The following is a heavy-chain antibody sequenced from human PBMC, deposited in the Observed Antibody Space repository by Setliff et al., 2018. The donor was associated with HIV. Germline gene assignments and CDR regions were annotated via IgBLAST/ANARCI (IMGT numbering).Heavy chain of an antibody. D-gene: IGHD2-8*01. CDR3: ARALRDIVLMVYAPDAFDI. CDR1: GYTFTSYG. J-gene: IGHJ3*02. V-gene: IGHV1-18*01. CDR2: ISAYNGNT. Sequence: ASVKVSCKASGYTFTSYGISWVRQAPGQGLEGMGWISAYNGNTNYAQKLQGRVTMTTDTSTSTAYMELRSLRSDDTAVYYCARALRDIVLMVYAPDAFDIWGQGTMVTVSS.